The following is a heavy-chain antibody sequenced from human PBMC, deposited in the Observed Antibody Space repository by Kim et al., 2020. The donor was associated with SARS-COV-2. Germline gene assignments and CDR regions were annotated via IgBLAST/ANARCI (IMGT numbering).Heavy chain of an antibody. V-gene: IGHV3-9*01. Sequence: GGSLRLSCAASGFTFDDYAMHWVRQAPGKGLEWVSGISWNSGSIGYADSVKGRFTISRDNAKNSLYLQMNSLRAEDTALYYCAKSSGSGSYGYYYYGMDV. CDR1: GFTFDDYA. CDR3: AKSSGSGSYGYYYYGMDV. J-gene: IGHJ6*01. CDR2: ISWNSGSI. D-gene: IGHD3-10*01.